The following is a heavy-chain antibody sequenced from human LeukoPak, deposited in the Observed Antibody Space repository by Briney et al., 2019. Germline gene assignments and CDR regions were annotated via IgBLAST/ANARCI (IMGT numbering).Heavy chain of an antibody. Sequence: SQTLSLTCTVSGGSISSGSYYWRWIRQPAGKGLEWIGRIYTSGSTNYNPSLKSRVTISVDTSKNQFSLKLSSVTAADTAVYYCARDRSGYELEFDYWGQGTLVTVSS. CDR1: GGSISSGSYY. CDR3: ARDRSGYELEFDY. D-gene: IGHD3-3*01. V-gene: IGHV4-61*02. CDR2: IYTSGST. J-gene: IGHJ4*02.